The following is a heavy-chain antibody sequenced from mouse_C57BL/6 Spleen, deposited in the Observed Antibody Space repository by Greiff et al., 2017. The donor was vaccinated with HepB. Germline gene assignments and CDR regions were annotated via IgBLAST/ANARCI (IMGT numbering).Heavy chain of an antibody. D-gene: IGHD1-1*01. CDR1: GFTFSDYG. CDR3: ARTRYGSSYVSYFDY. J-gene: IGHJ2*01. Sequence: DVMLVESGGGLVKPGGSLKLSCAASGFTFSDYGMHWVRQAPEKGLEWVAYISSGSSTIYYADTVKGRFTISSDNAKNTLFLQMTSLRSEDTAMYYCARTRYGSSYVSYFDYWGQGTTLTVSS. CDR2: ISSGSSTI. V-gene: IGHV5-17*01.